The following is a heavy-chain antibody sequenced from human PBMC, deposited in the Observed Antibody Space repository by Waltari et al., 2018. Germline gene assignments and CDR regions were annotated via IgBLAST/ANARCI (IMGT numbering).Heavy chain of an antibody. CDR1: GYTFTGYY. CDR2: INPNSGGT. J-gene: IGHJ6*02. D-gene: IGHD4-4*01. Sequence: QVQLVQSGAEVKKPGASVKVSCKASGYTFTGYYMPWVRQAPGQGLEWMGWINPNSGGTNYAQKFQGWVTMTRDTSISTAYMELSRLRSDDTAVYYCARDPTELYYYGMDVWGQGTTVTVSS. CDR3: ARDPTELYYYGMDV. V-gene: IGHV1-2*04.